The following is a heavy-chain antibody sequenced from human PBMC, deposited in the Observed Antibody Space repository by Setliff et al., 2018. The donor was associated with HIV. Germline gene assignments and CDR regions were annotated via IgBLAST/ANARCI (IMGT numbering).Heavy chain of an antibody. J-gene: IGHJ3*02. CDR1: GGSFNGYS. D-gene: IGHD2-15*01. CDR2: INHSGST. CDR3: ARGVVVVAALYAFDI. Sequence: KPSETLSLTCAVYGGSFNGYSWTWIRQPPGKGLEWIGGINHSGSTNYNPSLKSRVTISVDTSKSQFSLRLNSVTATDTALYYCARGVVVVAALYAFDIWGQGTMVTVSS. V-gene: IGHV4-34*01.